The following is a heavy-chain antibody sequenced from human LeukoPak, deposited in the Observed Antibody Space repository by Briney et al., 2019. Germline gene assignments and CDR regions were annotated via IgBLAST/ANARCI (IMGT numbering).Heavy chain of an antibody. D-gene: IGHD3-22*01. CDR3: ARDRTSGYNWFDP. J-gene: IGHJ5*02. Sequence: GASVKVSCKASGYTFTGYYMHWVRQAPGQGLEWMGWINPNSGDTNYAQKFQGRVTMTRDTSISTAYMELSRLTSDDTATYYCARDRTSGYNWFDPWGQGTLVTVSS. CDR1: GYTFTGYY. V-gene: IGHV1-2*02. CDR2: INPNSGDT.